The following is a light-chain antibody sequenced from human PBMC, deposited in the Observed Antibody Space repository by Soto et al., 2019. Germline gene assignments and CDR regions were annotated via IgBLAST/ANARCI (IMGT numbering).Light chain of an antibody. V-gene: IGLV1-47*01. CDR1: SSNIGSNY. CDR2: RNN. CDR3: IAWDDSLSGVI. Sequence: QSVLTQPPSASGTPGQRVTISCSGSSSNIGSNYVYWYQQLPGAAPKLLIHRNNQRPSGVPDRFSGSKSGTSASLAISGLRSDDEADYYCIAWDDSLSGVIFGGGTQLTVL. J-gene: IGLJ2*01.